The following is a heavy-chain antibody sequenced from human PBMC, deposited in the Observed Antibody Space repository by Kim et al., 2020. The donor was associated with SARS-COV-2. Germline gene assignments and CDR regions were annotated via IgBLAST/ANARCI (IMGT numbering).Heavy chain of an antibody. J-gene: IGHJ4*02. D-gene: IGHD3-9*01. CDR1: GFTFSSYA. CDR2: ISGSGGST. V-gene: IGHV3-23*01. CDR3: ATRIRYFDWYWGY. Sequence: GGSLRLSCAASGFTFSSYAMSWVRQAPGKGLEWVSAISGSGGSTYYADSVKGRFTISRDNSKNTLYLQMNSLRAEDTAVYYCATRIRYFDWYWGYWGQGTLVTVSS.